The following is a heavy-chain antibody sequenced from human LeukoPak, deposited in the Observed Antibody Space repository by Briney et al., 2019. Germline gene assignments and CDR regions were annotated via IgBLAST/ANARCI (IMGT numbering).Heavy chain of an antibody. CDR1: GFTFSSYT. D-gene: IGHD3-22*01. CDR2: ISGSGSST. J-gene: IGHJ4*02. V-gene: IGHV3-23*01. CDR3: AKGEEHYYDSSGYYHSGDFDY. Sequence: GGSLRLSCAASGFTFSSYTMNWVRQAPGKGLEWVSGISGSGSSTYYADSVKGRFTISRDNSKNTAYLQMNSLRAEDTAVYYSAKGEEHYYDSSGYYHSGDFDYWGQGTLVTVSS.